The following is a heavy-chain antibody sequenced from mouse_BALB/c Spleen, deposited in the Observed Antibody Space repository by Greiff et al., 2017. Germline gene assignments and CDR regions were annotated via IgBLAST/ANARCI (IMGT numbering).Heavy chain of an antibody. CDR2: ISYSGST. J-gene: IGHJ3*01. Sequence: EVQLVESGPSLVKPSQTLSLTCSVTGDSITSGYWNWIRKFPGNKLEYMGYISYSGSTYYNPSLKSRISITRDTSKNQYYLQLNSVTTEDTATYYCATGGYDYDWFAYWGQGTLVTVSA. CDR3: ATGGYDYDWFAY. V-gene: IGHV3-8*02. CDR1: GDSITSGY. D-gene: IGHD2-4*01.